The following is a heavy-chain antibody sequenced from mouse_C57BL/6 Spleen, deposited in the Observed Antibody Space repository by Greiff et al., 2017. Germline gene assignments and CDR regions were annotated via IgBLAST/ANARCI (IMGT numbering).Heavy chain of an antibody. V-gene: IGHV5-16*01. CDR1: GFTFSDYY. Sequence: EVQVVESEGGLVQPGSSMKLSCTASGFTFSDYYMAWVRQVPEKGLEWVANINYDGSSTYYLDSLKSRFIISRDNAKNILYLQMSSLKSEDTATYYCARAYGYNWYFDVWGTGTTVTVSS. CDR3: ARAYGYNWYFDV. CDR2: INYDGSST. J-gene: IGHJ1*03. D-gene: IGHD2-2*01.